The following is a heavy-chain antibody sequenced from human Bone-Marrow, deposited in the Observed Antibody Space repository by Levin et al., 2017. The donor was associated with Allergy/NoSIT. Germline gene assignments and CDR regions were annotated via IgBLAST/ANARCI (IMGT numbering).Heavy chain of an antibody. Sequence: PGGSLRLSCTASGFTFGDYSMTWFRQAPGKGLEWVGFIRSKAAGGTIEYAASVRGRFTISRDDSKSIAYLQMNSLKTEDTAMYYCTRDRILSDYWGQGTLVTVSS. J-gene: IGHJ4*02. CDR3: TRDRILSDY. D-gene: IGHD3-3*01. V-gene: IGHV3-49*03. CDR2: IRSKAAGGTI. CDR1: GFTFGDYS.